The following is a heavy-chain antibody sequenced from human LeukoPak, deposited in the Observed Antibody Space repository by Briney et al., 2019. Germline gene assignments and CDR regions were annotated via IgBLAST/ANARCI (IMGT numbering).Heavy chain of an antibody. J-gene: IGHJ4*02. CDR3: AKDHIVGAVRRRYFDY. CDR2: ISGSGGST. D-gene: IGHD1-26*01. V-gene: IGHV3-23*01. CDR1: AFTFGSYA. Sequence: GGSLRLSCAASAFTFGSYAMNWVRQAAGKGLEWVSSISGSGGSTYYADSGKGRFPISRAHSKNTLYLQMTSLRAEDTAVYYCAKDHIVGAVRRRYFDYWGQGTLVTVSS.